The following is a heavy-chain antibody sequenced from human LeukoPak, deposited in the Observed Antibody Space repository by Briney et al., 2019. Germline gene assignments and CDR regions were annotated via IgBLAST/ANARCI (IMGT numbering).Heavy chain of an antibody. J-gene: IGHJ4*02. CDR2: ISLTGRT. CDR3: SRESGPFCPFGH. V-gene: IGHV4-4*02. CDR1: GGSITTTNY. Sequence: SGTLSLTCGVSGGSITTTNYGRWVRQPPGGGLEWIGEISLTGRTHYNPSLKSRVHISIDESKNHLYLNLASVTAADTAVYYCSRESGPFCPFGHWGQGTLVAVTS. D-gene: IGHD1-26*01.